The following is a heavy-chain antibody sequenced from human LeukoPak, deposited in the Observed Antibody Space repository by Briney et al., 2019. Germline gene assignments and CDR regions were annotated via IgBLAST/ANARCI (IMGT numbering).Heavy chain of an antibody. CDR3: AREWNYYYYMDV. D-gene: IGHD5-12*01. Sequence: SQTLSLTCTVSGGSISSGSYYWSWIRQPAGKGLEWIGRIYTSGSTNYNPSLKSRVTISVDTSKNQFSLKLSSVTAADTAVYYCAREWNYYYYMDVWGKGTTVTVSS. V-gene: IGHV4-61*02. J-gene: IGHJ6*03. CDR1: GGSISSGSYY. CDR2: IYTSGST.